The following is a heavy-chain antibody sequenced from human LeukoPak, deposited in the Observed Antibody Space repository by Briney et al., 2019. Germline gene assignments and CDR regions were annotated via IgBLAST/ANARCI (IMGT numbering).Heavy chain of an antibody. D-gene: IGHD3-22*01. CDR1: GYTFTGYY. J-gene: IGHJ4*02. CDR2: INPNSGGT. Sequence: ASVKVSCKASGYTFTGYYMHWVRQAPGQGPEWMGWINPNSGGTNYAQKFQGRVTMTRDTSISTAYMELSRLRSDDTAVYYCARGRVVSGYAFDYWGQGTLVTVSS. V-gene: IGHV1-2*02. CDR3: ARGRVVSGYAFDY.